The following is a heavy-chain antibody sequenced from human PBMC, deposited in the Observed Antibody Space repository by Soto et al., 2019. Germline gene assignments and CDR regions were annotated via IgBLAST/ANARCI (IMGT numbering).Heavy chain of an antibody. CDR2: ITSSSDTI. Sequence: GGSLRLSCAASGFTFSSFHMNWVRQAPGRGLEWVAYITSSSDTIYYSDSVKGRFTISRDNGKNSLFLQMSSLRDEDTAVYYCARVVVVIPPGYYYAMDVWGQGTTVPVSS. D-gene: IGHD3-22*01. CDR3: ARVVVVIPPGYYYAMDV. V-gene: IGHV3-48*02. CDR1: GFTFSSFH. J-gene: IGHJ6*02.